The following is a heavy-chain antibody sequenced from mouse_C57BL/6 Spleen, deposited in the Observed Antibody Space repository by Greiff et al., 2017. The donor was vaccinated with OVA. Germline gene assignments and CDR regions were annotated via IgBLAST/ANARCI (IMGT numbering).Heavy chain of an antibody. CDR1: GYTFTSYW. Sequence: QVQLQQPGAELVMPGASVKLSCKASGYTFTSYWMHWVKQRPGQGLEWIGEIDPSDSYTNYNQKFKGKSTLTVDKSSSTAYMQLSSLSSEDSAVYYCAKSPSTAQATFADWGQGTLVTVSA. D-gene: IGHD3-2*02. J-gene: IGHJ3*01. CDR3: AKSPSTAQATFAD. V-gene: IGHV1-69*01. CDR2: IDPSDSYT.